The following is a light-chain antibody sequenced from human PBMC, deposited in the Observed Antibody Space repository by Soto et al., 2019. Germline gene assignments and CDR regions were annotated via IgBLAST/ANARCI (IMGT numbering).Light chain of an antibody. V-gene: IGLV1-40*01. Sequence: QSALTQPPSVSGAPGQRVTISCSGSSSDIGAGFDVHWYQHLPGTAPKLLIYGSTNRPSGVPGRFSGSKSGTSASLVISGLQAEDEADYYCQSYENSRTGFYVFGTGTKV. CDR3: QSYENSRTGFYV. CDR2: GST. CDR1: SSDIGAGFD. J-gene: IGLJ1*01.